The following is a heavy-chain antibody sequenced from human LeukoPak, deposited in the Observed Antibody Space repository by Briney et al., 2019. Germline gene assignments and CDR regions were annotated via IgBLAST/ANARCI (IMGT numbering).Heavy chain of an antibody. V-gene: IGHV1-46*01. CDR3: AREGFSPIVVVPARDDAFDI. CDR1: GYTFTSYY. J-gene: IGHJ3*02. D-gene: IGHD2-2*01. Sequence: GASVKVSCKASGYTFTSYYMHWVRQAPGQGLEWMGIINPSGGSTSYAQKFQGRVTMTRDTSTSTVYMELSSLRSEDTAVYYCAREGFSPIVVVPARDDAFDIWGQGTMVTVSS. CDR2: INPSGGST.